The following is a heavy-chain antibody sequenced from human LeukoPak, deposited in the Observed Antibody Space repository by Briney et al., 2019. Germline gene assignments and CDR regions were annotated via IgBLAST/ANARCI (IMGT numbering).Heavy chain of an antibody. CDR3: ARLSNYYDSSGYYISWFDP. V-gene: IGHV4-4*07. D-gene: IGHD3-22*01. Sequence: SETLSLTCTVSGGSISSYYWSWIRQPAGKGLEWIGRIYTSGSTNYNPSLKSRVTMSVDTSKNQFSLKLSSVTAADTAVYYCARLSNYYDSSGYYISWFDPWGQGTLVTVSP. CDR1: GGSISSYY. J-gene: IGHJ5*02. CDR2: IYTSGST.